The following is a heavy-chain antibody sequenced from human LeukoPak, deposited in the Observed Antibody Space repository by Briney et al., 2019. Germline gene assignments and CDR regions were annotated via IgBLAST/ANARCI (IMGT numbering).Heavy chain of an antibody. D-gene: IGHD6-6*01. CDR1: GGSISPYY. V-gene: IGHV4-34*01. Sequence: SETLSLTCTVSGGSISPYYWSWIRQPPGKGLEWIGEINHSGSTNYNPSLKSRVTISVDTSKNQFSLKLSSVTAADTAVYYCAGRAARDYYYYYYMDVWGKGTTVTVSS. J-gene: IGHJ6*03. CDR3: AGRAARDYYYYYYMDV. CDR2: INHSGST.